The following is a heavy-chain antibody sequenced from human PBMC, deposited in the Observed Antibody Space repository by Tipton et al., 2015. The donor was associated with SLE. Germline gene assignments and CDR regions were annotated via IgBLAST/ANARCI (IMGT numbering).Heavy chain of an antibody. CDR1: GDSMNSGVYY. Sequence: LRLSCTVSGDSMNSGVYYWSWLRQPAGKGLEWIGRIFSSGNTIYNPSIKSRVTISEDTSKNQFSLRLSSVTAADTAVYYCAREGISYCGGDCHGSFDYWGQGSLVTVSS. CDR3: AREGISYCGGDCHGSFDY. V-gene: IGHV4-61*02. D-gene: IGHD2-21*01. J-gene: IGHJ4*02. CDR2: IFSSGNT.